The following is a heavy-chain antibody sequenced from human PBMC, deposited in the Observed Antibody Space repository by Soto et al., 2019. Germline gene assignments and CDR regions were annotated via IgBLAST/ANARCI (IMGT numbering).Heavy chain of an antibody. J-gene: IGHJ4*02. Sequence: QVQLQESGPGLVKPSGTLSLTCAVSGGSISSPNWWSWVRQPPGKGLEWIAEIYHSGGTNYNPSLKSRVTISVDKSKNQFSLRLSSVTAADTAMYYCARAHVILPYFDYWGQGTLVTVSS. CDR3: ARAHVILPYFDY. V-gene: IGHV4-4*02. D-gene: IGHD2-2*01. CDR1: GGSISSPNW. CDR2: IYHSGGT.